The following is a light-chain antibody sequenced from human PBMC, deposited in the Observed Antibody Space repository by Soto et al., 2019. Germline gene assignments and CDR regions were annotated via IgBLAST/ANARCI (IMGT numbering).Light chain of an antibody. CDR1: SSDVGSYNL. V-gene: IGLV2-23*02. CDR3: CSYAGSTNLI. CDR2: GVS. Sequence: QSVLTQPASVSGSPGQSITISCTGTSSDVGSYNLVSWYQQHPGKAPKLMIYGVSKRPSGVSNRFSGSKSGNTASLTISGRQAEDESDYYCCSYAGSTNLIFGEGTKLTVL. J-gene: IGLJ2*01.